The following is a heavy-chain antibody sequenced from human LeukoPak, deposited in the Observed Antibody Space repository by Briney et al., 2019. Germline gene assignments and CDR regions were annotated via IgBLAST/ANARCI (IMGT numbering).Heavy chain of an antibody. CDR1: GFTFSSYS. CDR3: ARGLLTGTLKY. V-gene: IGHV3-21*01. D-gene: IGHD3-9*01. J-gene: IGHJ4*02. CDR2: ISSSSSYI. Sequence: GGSLRLSCAASGFTFSSYSMNWVRQASGKGLEWVSSISSSSSYIYYADSVKGRFTISRDNAKNSLYLQMNSLGAEDTAVYYCARGLLTGTLKYWGQGTLVTVSS.